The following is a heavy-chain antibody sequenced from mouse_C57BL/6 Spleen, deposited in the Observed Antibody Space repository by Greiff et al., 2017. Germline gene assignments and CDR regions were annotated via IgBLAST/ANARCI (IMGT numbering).Heavy chain of an antibody. V-gene: IGHV1-55*01. CDR3: ARAEYYGGSSLYDAMDY. D-gene: IGHD1-1*02. CDR1: GYTFTSYW. J-gene: IGHJ4*01. CDR2: IYPGSGST. Sequence: QVQLQQPGAELVKPGASVKMSCKASGYTFTSYWITWVKQRPGQGLEWIGDIYPGSGSTNYNEKFKSKATLTVDTSSSTAYMQLSSLTSEDSAVYYGARAEYYGGSSLYDAMDYWGQGTSVTVSS.